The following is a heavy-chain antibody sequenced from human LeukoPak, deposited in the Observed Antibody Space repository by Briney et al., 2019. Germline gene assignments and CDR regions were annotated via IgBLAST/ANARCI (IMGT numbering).Heavy chain of an antibody. CDR1: GFTFSSYS. CDR2: ISSSSSYI. CDR3: ARDRWYQPLLYDDYFDY. D-gene: IGHD2-2*02. J-gene: IGHJ4*02. Sequence: PGGSLGLSCAASGFTFSSYSLNWVRQAPGKGLEWVSSISSSSSYIYYADSVKGRFTISRDNAKNSLYLQMNSLRAEDTAVYYCARDRWYQPLLYDDYFDYWGQGTLVTVSS. V-gene: IGHV3-21*01.